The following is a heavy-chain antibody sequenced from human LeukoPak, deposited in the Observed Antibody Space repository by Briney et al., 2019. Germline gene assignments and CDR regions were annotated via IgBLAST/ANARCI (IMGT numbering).Heavy chain of an antibody. CDR1: GGSIINYY. Sequence: SETLSLTCSVSGGSIINYYWSWIRQPPGKGLEWFGYIYYSGSTNYNPSLKSRVTISVDTSKNQFSLQLSSVTAADTAVYYCARRHSSGWPYYFDYWGQGTLVTVSS. CDR2: IYYSGST. V-gene: IGHV4-59*01. D-gene: IGHD6-19*01. J-gene: IGHJ4*02. CDR3: ARRHSSGWPYYFDY.